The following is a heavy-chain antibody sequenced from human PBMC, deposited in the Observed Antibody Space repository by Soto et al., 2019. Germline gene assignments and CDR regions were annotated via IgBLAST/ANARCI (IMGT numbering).Heavy chain of an antibody. V-gene: IGHV1-69*13. D-gene: IGHD2-15*01. J-gene: IGHJ4*02. CDR2: IIPIFGTA. Sequence: SVKVSCKASGGTFSSYAISWVRQAPGQRLEWMGGIIPIFGTANYAQKFQGRVTITADESTSTAYMELSSLRSEDTAVYYCARVNHQLLPYYFDYWGQGTMVTVSS. CDR1: GGTFSSYA. CDR3: ARVNHQLLPYYFDY.